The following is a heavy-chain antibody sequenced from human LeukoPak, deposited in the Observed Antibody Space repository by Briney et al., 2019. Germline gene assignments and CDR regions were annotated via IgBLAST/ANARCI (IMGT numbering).Heavy chain of an antibody. CDR3: AKLQSDGLRTYYGMDV. J-gene: IGHJ6*02. D-gene: IGHD4-17*01. V-gene: IGHV3-23*01. CDR1: GFTFSSYA. Sequence: PGGSLRLSCAASGFTFSSYAMTWVRQAPGKGLEWVSASTGSGGTTYYADSVMGRFTISRDNSENTLYLQMNSLRAEDTAVYYCAKLQSDGLRTYYGMDVWGQGTTVTVSS. CDR2: STGSGGTT.